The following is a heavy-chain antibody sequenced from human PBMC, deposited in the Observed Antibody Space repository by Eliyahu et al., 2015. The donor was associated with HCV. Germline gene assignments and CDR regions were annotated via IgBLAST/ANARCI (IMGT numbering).Heavy chain of an antibody. CDR1: GFSLHNYW. Sequence: EEKLVESGGGIVQVGGSLTLSCDAAGFSLHNYWMFWVRQVPGKGLQWVATIDLDGRGPTYADSVRGRFTISRDFAKGTFLLHMNGLTDDDTALYFCARGVYTVIHHNFYYALDVWGHGTAVSVSS. CDR3: ARGVYTVIHHNFYYALDV. CDR2: IDLDGRGP. V-gene: IGHV3-74*01. D-gene: IGHD5/OR15-5a*01. J-gene: IGHJ6*02.